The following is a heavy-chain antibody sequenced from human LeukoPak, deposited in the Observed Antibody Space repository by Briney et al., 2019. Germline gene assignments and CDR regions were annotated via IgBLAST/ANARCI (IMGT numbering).Heavy chain of an antibody. V-gene: IGHV3-66*02. Sequence: PGGSLRLSCAASGFTVSCNYMSWVRQAPGKGLEWGSVIYSGGSTYYADSVKGRFTISRDNSKNTLYLQMNSLRAEDTAVYYCAGARKYSGSYYWFDPWGQGTLVTVSS. J-gene: IGHJ5*02. CDR2: IYSGGST. CDR3: AGARKYSGSYYWFDP. CDR1: GFTVSCNY. D-gene: IGHD1-26*01.